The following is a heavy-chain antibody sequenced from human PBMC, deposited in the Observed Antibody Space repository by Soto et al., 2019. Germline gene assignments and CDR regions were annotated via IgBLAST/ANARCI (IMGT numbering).Heavy chain of an antibody. V-gene: IGHV4-4*02. CDR3: ASYCSSTSCYVHGMDV. Sequence: PSETLSLTCAVSGGSISSSNWWSWVRQPPGKGLEWIGEIYHSGSTNYNPSLKSRVTISVDKSKNQFSLKLSSVTAADTAVYYCASYCSSTSCYVHGMDVWGKGTTVTVSS. CDR1: GGSISSSNW. J-gene: IGHJ6*04. CDR2: IYHSGST. D-gene: IGHD2-2*01.